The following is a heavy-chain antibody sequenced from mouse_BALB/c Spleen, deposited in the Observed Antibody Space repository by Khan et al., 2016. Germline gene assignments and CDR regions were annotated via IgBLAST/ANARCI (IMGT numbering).Heavy chain of an antibody. D-gene: IGHD1-2*01. CDR1: GYSITSDYT. V-gene: IGHV3-2*02. CDR2: ISYSGNT. CDR3: AVIHYYGYFDY. Sequence: EVKLEESGPGLVKPSQSLSLTCTVTGYSITSDYTWNWIRQFPGNKLEWMGFISYSGNTSYNPSLKSRISITRDTSKNQFFLQLNSVTTEDTATYFCAVIHYYGYFDYWGQGTTFTVSS. J-gene: IGHJ2*01.